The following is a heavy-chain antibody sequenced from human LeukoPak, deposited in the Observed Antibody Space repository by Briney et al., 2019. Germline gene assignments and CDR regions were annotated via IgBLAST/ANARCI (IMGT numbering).Heavy chain of an antibody. CDR3: AKEAGLSDTAMVTDGYFDY. V-gene: IGHV3-23*01. D-gene: IGHD5-18*01. CDR2: ISGSCGST. CDR1: GFTFSSYA. J-gene: IGHJ4*02. Sequence: GGSLRLSCAASGFTFSSYAMSWVGQPPGKGREWVSAISGSCGSTYYADPVKDRLTTSRDNPKNTLYVQMNSLRAEDAAVYYCAKEAGLSDTAMVTDGYFDYWGQGTLVTVSS.